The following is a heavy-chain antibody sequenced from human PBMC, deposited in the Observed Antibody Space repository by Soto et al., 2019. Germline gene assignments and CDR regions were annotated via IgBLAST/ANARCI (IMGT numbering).Heavy chain of an antibody. D-gene: IGHD2-2*02. Sequence: QVHLVQSGTDVKKPGSSVKVSCKASGGTFSSSGCSWVRQAPVQGLEWMGMLVPSLDTPNYAQKFQARVTITADEVTSTAYMELRSLRSDDTAGYYCVGLPRPSYTADPCAVNVWREGTRVIVSS. J-gene: IGHJ6*04. V-gene: IGHV1-69*11. CDR1: GGTFSSSG. CDR2: LVPSLDTP. CDR3: VGLPRPSYTADPCAVNV.